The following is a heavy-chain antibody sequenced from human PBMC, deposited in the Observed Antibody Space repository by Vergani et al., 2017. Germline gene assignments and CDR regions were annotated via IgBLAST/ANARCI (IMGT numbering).Heavy chain of an antibody. V-gene: IGHV3-71*04. J-gene: IGHJ3*02. CDR3: VRDQVTMLRGSDALDI. CDR1: GFIFSDHY. D-gene: IGHD3-10*01. CDR2: IRSKAYGQAT. Sequence: EVQVVESGGGLVQPGGSLRLSCAASGFIFSDHYMDWFRQAPGQGLEWVGGIRSKAYGQATIYAASVKGRFTISRDDSKSIAYLQMNNLQTEDTAMYYCVRDQVTMLRGSDALDIWGQGKMVTVSS.